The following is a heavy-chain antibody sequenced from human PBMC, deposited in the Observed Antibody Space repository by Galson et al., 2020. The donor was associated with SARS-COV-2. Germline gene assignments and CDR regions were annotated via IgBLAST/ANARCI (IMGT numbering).Heavy chain of an antibody. Sequence: GESLKISCAASGFTFSSYSMNWVRQAPGKGLEWVSSISSSSYIYYADSVKGRFTISRDNAKNSLYLQMNSLRAEDTAVYYCARDRPSYYDSSGSFDYWGQGTLVTVSS. CDR3: ARDRPSYYDSSGSFDY. V-gene: IGHV3-21*01. D-gene: IGHD3-22*01. CDR2: ISSSSYI. J-gene: IGHJ4*02. CDR1: GFTFSSYS.